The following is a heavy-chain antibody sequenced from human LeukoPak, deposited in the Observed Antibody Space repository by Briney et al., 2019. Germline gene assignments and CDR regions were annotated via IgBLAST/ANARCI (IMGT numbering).Heavy chain of an antibody. J-gene: IGHJ5*02. Sequence: PGGSLRFSCAASECTFSNYAMNWVRQAPGKGLEWVSGISGGGGSTYYADSVKGRFTISRDNSKNTLYLQMDSLRAEDTALYYCAKGSGINHFHWIDPWGQGTLLSVSS. CDR1: ECTFSNYA. V-gene: IGHV3-23*01. CDR3: AKGSGINHFHWIDP. D-gene: IGHD1-14*01. CDR2: ISGGGGST.